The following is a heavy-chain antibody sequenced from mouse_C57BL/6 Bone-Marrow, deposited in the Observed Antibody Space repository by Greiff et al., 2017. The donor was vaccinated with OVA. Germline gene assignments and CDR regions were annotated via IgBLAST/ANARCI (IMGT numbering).Heavy chain of an antibody. D-gene: IGHD3-2*02. CDR1: GYAFSSYW. CDR2: IYPGDGDT. Sequence: QVQLKQSGAELVKPGASVKISCKASGYAFSSYWMNWVKQRPGKGLEWIGQIYPGDGDTNYNGKFKGKATLTADKSSSTAYMQLSSLTSEDSAVYFCARQLRLRPFAYWGQGTLVTVSA. CDR3: ARQLRLRPFAY. V-gene: IGHV1-80*01. J-gene: IGHJ3*01.